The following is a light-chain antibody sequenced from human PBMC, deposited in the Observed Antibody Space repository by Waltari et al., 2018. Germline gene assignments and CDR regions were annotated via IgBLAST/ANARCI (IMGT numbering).Light chain of an antibody. CDR3: QVWDSSSGHRV. Sequence: SYVLTQPPSVSVAPGKTASLTCEGNDIGSKSVYWYQQKPGQAPVLVIYYDSDRPSGIPERFSGSNSGNTATLTISRVEAGDEADYYCQVWDSSSGHRVFGGGTKLTVL. CDR1: DIGSKS. J-gene: IGLJ3*02. CDR2: YDS. V-gene: IGLV3-21*04.